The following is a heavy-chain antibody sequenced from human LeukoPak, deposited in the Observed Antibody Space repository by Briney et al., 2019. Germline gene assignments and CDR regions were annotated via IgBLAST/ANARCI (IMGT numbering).Heavy chain of an antibody. V-gene: IGHV3-23*01. Sequence: AGGSLRLSCAASGFAFSNYGMNWVRQAPGKGLEWVSGITGSGSTTYYADSVKGRFTISRDNAKNTLYLQMNSLRAEDTAVYYCARVWFVDSSGWYFFDYWGQGTLVTVSS. D-gene: IGHD6-19*01. J-gene: IGHJ4*02. CDR2: ITGSGSTT. CDR3: ARVWFVDSSGWYFFDY. CDR1: GFAFSNYG.